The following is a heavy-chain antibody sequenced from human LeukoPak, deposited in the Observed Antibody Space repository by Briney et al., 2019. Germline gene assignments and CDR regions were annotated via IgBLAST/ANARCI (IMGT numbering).Heavy chain of an antibody. V-gene: IGHV3-11*01. D-gene: IGHD5-24*01. Sequence: GGSLRLSCAASGFTFSDYYMTWIRQAPGKGLEWVSYISSSGSSINYAKSVKGRFTISRDNAKKSLYMQMNSLRAEDTAVYYCARDCRDGYNCGDYWGQGTLVTVSS. J-gene: IGHJ4*02. CDR3: ARDCRDGYNCGDY. CDR1: GFTFSDYY. CDR2: ISSSGSSI.